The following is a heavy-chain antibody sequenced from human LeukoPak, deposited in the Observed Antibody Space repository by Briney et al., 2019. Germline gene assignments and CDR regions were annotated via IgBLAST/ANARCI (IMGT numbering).Heavy chain of an antibody. Sequence: GASVKVSRKVSGYTLTELSMHWVRQAPGKGLEWMGGFDPEDGETIYAQKFQGRVTMTEDTSTDTAYMELSSLRSEDTAVYYCAIWTGAHDAFDIWGQGTMVTVSS. D-gene: IGHD3/OR15-3a*01. J-gene: IGHJ3*02. CDR3: AIWTGAHDAFDI. V-gene: IGHV1-24*01. CDR1: GYTLTELS. CDR2: FDPEDGET.